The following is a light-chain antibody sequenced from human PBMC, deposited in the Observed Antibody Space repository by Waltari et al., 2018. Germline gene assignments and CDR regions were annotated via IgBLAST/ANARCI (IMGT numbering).Light chain of an antibody. V-gene: IGLV2-23*01. Sequence: QSALTQPASVSGSPGQSITISCTGTSSDVGSYNLVSWYQQHPGKAPKLMIYEGSKRPSGVSNRFAGSTSANPASLPLSGLHAEDEADYYCCSYAGSSTLVFGGGTKLTVL. J-gene: IGLJ2*01. CDR2: EGS. CDR3: CSYAGSSTLV. CDR1: SSDVGSYNL.